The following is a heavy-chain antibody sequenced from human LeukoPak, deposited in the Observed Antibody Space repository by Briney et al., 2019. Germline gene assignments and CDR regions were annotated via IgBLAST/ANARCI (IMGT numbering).Heavy chain of an antibody. J-gene: IGHJ6*02. Sequence: SETLSLICTVSGASIGDYYWSWIRQPAGKGLEWIGRIYTSGSTNYNPSLKSRVTISVDTSKNQFSLKLSSVTAADTAVYYCVRSYGDYNGNYYGMDVWGQGTTVTVSS. CDR3: VRSYGDYNGNYYGMDV. CDR1: GASIGDYY. V-gene: IGHV4-4*07. D-gene: IGHD4-17*01. CDR2: IYTSGST.